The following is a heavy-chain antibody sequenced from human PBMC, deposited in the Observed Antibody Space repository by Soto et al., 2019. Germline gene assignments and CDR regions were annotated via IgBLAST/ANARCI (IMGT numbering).Heavy chain of an antibody. V-gene: IGHV4-34*01. CDR2: INHSGST. Sequence: SETLSLTCAVYGGSFSGYYWSWIRQPPGKGLEWIGEINHSGSTNYNPSLKSRVTISVDTSKNQFSLKLSSVTAADTAVYYCARVGGITMVRGVQRSYYMDVWGKGTTVTVSS. J-gene: IGHJ6*03. D-gene: IGHD3-10*01. CDR3: ARVGGITMVRGVQRSYYMDV. CDR1: GGSFSGYY.